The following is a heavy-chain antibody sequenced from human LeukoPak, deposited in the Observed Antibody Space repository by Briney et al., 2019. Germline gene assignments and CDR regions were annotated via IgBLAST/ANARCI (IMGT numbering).Heavy chain of an antibody. CDR2: IKEDESEK. CDR1: GFTYSSYW. D-gene: IGHD1-26*01. Sequence: GGSLRLSYPVAGFTYSSYWMSWVRQAPGKGLEWVANIKEDESEKDYVDSVKGRFTISRDNAKNSLYLQINSLGAEDTAVYYCARGGSFGSFDYWGQGTLVTV. CDR3: ARGGSFGSFDY. V-gene: IGHV3-7*01. J-gene: IGHJ4*02.